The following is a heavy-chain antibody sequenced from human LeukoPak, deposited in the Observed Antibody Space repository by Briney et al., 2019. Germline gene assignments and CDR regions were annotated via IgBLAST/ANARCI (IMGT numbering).Heavy chain of an antibody. D-gene: IGHD3-9*01. J-gene: IGHJ4*02. CDR3: PKDSYDILTGYYLFDY. CDR1: GFSFSSYA. CDR2: ISGSGGST. V-gene: IGHV3-23*01. Sequence: GGSLRLSCAASGFSFSSYAMSWVRQAPGEGLEWVSAISGSGGSTYYADSVKGRFTISRDNSKNTLYLQMNSLRAEDTAVYYCPKDSYDILTGYYLFDYWGQGTLVTVSS.